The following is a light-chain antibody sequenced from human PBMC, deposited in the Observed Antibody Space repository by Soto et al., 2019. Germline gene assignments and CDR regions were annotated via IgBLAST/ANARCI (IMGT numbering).Light chain of an antibody. CDR1: RSNTGSNG. CDR2: RNN. CDR3: ASWDGSLNRPL. V-gene: IGLV1-44*01. Sequence: QYVLSQAPSASVTPGQTDTISCSGSRSNTGSNGVDWYQQLPGTAPKLVIYRNNQRPSGVPDRFSGSKSGTSASLAISGLQSEDEADYYCASWDGSLNRPLFGGGTKVTVI. J-gene: IGLJ2*01.